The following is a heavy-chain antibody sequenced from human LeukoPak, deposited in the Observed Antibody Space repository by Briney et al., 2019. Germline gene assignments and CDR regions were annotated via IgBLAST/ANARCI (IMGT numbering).Heavy chain of an antibody. Sequence: PSETMSLTCAGYGGSFSGYYWSWIRQPPGKGLEWIGEINHSGSTNYNPSLKSRVTISVDTSKNQFSLKLSSVTAADTAVYYCAREGVRESLGDDYWGQGTLVTVSS. CDR2: INHSGST. CDR1: GGSFSGYY. D-gene: IGHD3-10*01. CDR3: AREGVRESLGDDY. J-gene: IGHJ4*02. V-gene: IGHV4-34*01.